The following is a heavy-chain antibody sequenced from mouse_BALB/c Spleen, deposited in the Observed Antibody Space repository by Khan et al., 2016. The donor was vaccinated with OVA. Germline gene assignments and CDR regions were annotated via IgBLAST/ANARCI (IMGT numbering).Heavy chain of an antibody. V-gene: IGHV2-2*02. CDR3: AGICIYTTDYAMDY. Sequence: VQLQESGPGLVQPSQSLSITCTVSGFSLTSYGVHWVRQSPGKGLEWLGVIWSGGSTDYNAAFISRLSISKDNSKSQVFFKMNSLQTNDTAIYYCAGICIYTTDYAMDYWGQGTSVTVSS. CDR2: IWSGGST. D-gene: IGHD1-3*01. CDR1: GFSLTSYG. J-gene: IGHJ4*01.